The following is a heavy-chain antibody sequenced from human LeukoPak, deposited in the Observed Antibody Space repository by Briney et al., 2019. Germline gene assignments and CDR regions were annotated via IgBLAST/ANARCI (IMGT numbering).Heavy chain of an antibody. V-gene: IGHV4-38-2*02. CDR1: DYSISSGYY. Sequence: SETLSLTCTVSDYSISSGYYWSWIRQPPGKGLEWIGEINHSGSTNYNPSLKSRVTISVDTSKNQFSLKLSSVTAADTAVYYCARRRDGYNSDYWGQGTLVTVSS. CDR2: INHSGST. CDR3: ARRRDGYNSDY. D-gene: IGHD5-24*01. J-gene: IGHJ4*02.